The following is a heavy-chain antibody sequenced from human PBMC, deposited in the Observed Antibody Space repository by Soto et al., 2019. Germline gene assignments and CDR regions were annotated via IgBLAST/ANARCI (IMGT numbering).Heavy chain of an antibody. CDR3: AKDSNLEDSSGYYYHDY. V-gene: IGHV3-30*18. CDR1: GFTFSSYG. CDR2: ISYDGSNK. J-gene: IGHJ4*02. D-gene: IGHD3-22*01. Sequence: GGSLRLSCAASGFTFSSYGMHWVRQAPGKGLEWVAVISYDGSNKYYADSVKGRFTISRDNSKNTLYLQMNSLRAEDTAVYYCAKDSNLEDSSGYYYHDYWGQGTLVTVSS.